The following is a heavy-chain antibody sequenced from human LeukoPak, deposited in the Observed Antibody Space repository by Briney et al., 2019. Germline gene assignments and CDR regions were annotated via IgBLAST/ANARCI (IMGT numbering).Heavy chain of an antibody. CDR1: GASISGSGYY. Sequence: PSETLSLTCTVSGASISGSGYYWGWIRQPPGKGLEWIGSIYSSGSTYYNASLQSRVTISIETSKNQISLRLSSVTAADTAVYYCARDSSGYSWDYWGQGTLVTVSS. V-gene: IGHV4-39*07. J-gene: IGHJ4*02. CDR3: ARDSSGYSWDY. CDR2: IYSSGST. D-gene: IGHD3-22*01.